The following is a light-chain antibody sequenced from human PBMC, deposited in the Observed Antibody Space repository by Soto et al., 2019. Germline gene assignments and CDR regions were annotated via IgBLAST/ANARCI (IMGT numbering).Light chain of an antibody. V-gene: IGKV3-15*01. CDR3: QQYNNWPLT. Sequence: MTMTPATMSASSGETATIARRASQSVSSNLAWYQQKPGQAPRLLIYGASTRATGIPARFSGSGSGTEFTLTISSLQSEDFAVYYCQQYNNWPLTSGGGAKVYIK. CDR1: QSVSSN. CDR2: GAS. J-gene: IGKJ4*01.